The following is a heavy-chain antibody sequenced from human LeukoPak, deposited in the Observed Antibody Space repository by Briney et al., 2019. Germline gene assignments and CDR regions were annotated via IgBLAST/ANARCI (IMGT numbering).Heavy chain of an antibody. Sequence: SETLSLTCTLSGGSISSGGYYWSWIRQHPGKGLEWIGNIYYSGRAYYNPSIKSRVTISVDTSKSQFSLKLSYVTAADTAVYYCAKSQGGKTGVVLWFDPWGQGTLVTVSS. V-gene: IGHV4-31*03. CDR3: AKSQGGKTGVVLWFDP. CDR2: IYYSGRA. J-gene: IGHJ5*02. D-gene: IGHD7-27*01. CDR1: GGSISSGGYY.